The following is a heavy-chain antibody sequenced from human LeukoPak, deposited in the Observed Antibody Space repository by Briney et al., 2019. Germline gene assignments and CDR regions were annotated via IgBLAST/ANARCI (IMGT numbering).Heavy chain of an antibody. CDR1: GFTFSSYA. CDR2: ISYDGSNK. J-gene: IGHJ4*02. D-gene: IGHD2-15*01. V-gene: IGHV3-30-3*01. Sequence: SGGSLRLSCAASGFTFSSYAMHWVRQAPGKGLEWVAVISYDGSNKYYADSVKGRFTISRDNSKNTLYLQMNSLRAGDTAVYYCARGIVVVAAKGELLDYWGQGTLVTVSS. CDR3: ARGIVVVAAKGELLDY.